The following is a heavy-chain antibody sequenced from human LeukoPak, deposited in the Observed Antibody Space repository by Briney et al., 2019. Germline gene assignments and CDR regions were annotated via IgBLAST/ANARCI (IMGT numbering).Heavy chain of an antibody. V-gene: IGHV1-69*13. CDR1: GYTFTSYG. CDR3: ASSTSRTTFYYYYYMDV. J-gene: IGHJ6*03. CDR2: IIPIFGTA. Sequence: SVKVSCKASGYTFTSYGISWVRQAPGQGLEWMGGIIPIFGTANYAQKFQGRVTITADESTSTAYMELSSLRSEDTAVYYCASSTSRTTFYYYYYMDVWGKGTTVTISS. D-gene: IGHD2/OR15-2a*01.